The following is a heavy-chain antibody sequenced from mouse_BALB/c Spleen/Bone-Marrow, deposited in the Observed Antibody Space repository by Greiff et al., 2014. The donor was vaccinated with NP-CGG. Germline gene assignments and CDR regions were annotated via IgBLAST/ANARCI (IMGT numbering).Heavy chain of an antibody. CDR3: ARSRLRGYYFDY. J-gene: IGHJ2*01. Sequence: DVQLVESGGGLVQPGGSRKLSCAASGFTFSSFGMHWVRQAPEKGLEWVAYISSGSSTIYYADTLKGRFTISRDNPKNTLFLQMTSLRSEDTAMYYCARSRLRGYYFDYWGQSTTLTVSS. V-gene: IGHV5-17*02. CDR1: GFTFSSFG. D-gene: IGHD3-2*02. CDR2: ISSGSSTI.